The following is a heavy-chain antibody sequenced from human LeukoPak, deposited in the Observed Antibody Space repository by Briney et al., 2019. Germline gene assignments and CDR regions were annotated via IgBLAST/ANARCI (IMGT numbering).Heavy chain of an antibody. D-gene: IGHD2-21*02. CDR1: GFIFSSYG. CDR3: ARDRGSKCVAYCGGDCYIGYFDL. V-gene: IGHV3-30*03. J-gene: IGHJ5*02. Sequence: PGRSLRLSCAASGFIFSSYGMHWVRQAPGKGLEWVAVISYDGSNKYYADSVKGRFTISRDNSKNTLYLQMSSLRAEDTAVYYCARDRGSKCVAYCGGDCYIGYFDLWGQGTLVTVSS. CDR2: ISYDGSNK.